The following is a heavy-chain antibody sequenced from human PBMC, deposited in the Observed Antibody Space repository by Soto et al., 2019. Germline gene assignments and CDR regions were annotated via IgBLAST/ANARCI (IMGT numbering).Heavy chain of an antibody. D-gene: IGHD1-1*01. CDR1: GASIIGFY. CDR3: VRDGTKTLRDWFDP. CDR2: IYATGTT. J-gene: IGHJ5*02. V-gene: IGHV4-4*07. Sequence: PSETLSITCTVSGASIIGFYRSWIRKSAGKGLEWIGRIYATGTTDYNPSLKSRVMMSVDTSKKQFSLKLRSVTAADTAVYYCVRDGTKTLRDWFDPWGQGISVTVSS.